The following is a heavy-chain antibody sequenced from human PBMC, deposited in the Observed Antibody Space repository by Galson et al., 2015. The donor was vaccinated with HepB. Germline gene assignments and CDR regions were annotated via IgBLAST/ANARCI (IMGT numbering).Heavy chain of an antibody. CDR2: INPSGGST. Sequence: QSGAEVKKPGESLKVSCKASGYTFTSYYMHWVRQAPGQGLEWMGIINPSGGSTSYAQKFQGRVTMTRDTSTSTVYMELSSLRSEDTAVYYCARDRERVTSSGWSAHFDYWGQGTLVTVSS. J-gene: IGHJ4*02. CDR3: ARDRERVTSSGWSAHFDY. D-gene: IGHD6-19*01. CDR1: GYTFTSYY. V-gene: IGHV1-46*03.